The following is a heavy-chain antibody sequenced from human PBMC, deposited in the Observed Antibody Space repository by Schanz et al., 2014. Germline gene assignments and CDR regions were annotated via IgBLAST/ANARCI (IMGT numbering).Heavy chain of an antibody. Sequence: QVQLQQWGAGLLKPSETLSLTCAFSGGSFSGYWWTWVRQSPGKGLEWIGEVNHGGYTNYNPSLKSRVTVSVEMSKKQSSLRLSSVTAADTAVYYCTRDGYSRNFPDYWGQGTLVTVSS. CDR1: GGSFSGYW. CDR2: VNHGGYT. CDR3: TRDGYSRNFPDY. J-gene: IGHJ4*02. V-gene: IGHV4-34*01. D-gene: IGHD1-26*01.